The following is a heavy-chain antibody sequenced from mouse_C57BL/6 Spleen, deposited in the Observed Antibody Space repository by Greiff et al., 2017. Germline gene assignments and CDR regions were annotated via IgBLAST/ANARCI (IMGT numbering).Heavy chain of an antibody. V-gene: IGHV14-4*01. J-gene: IGHJ2*01. CDR3: STTVVAFDY. D-gene: IGHD1-1*01. Sequence: VQLKESGAELVRPGASVKLSCTASGFNIKDDYMHWVQQRPEQGLEWIGWIDPENGDTEYASKFQGKATITADTSSNTAYLQLSSLTSEDTAVYYCSTTVVAFDYWGQGTTLTVSS. CDR2: IDPENGDT. CDR1: GFNIKDDY.